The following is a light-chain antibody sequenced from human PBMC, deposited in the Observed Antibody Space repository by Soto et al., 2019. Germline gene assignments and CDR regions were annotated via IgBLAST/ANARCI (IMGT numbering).Light chain of an antibody. CDR2: KAS. J-gene: IGKJ1*01. CDR3: QQYNDNWT. Sequence: DIHMTQPPSTQSASVGDRVTITCRASQSISSWLAWYQQKPGTAPKLLIYKASTLQSGVPSRFSGSGSGTEFTLTISSLQPDDSATYYCQQYNDNWTFGQGTKVNIK. V-gene: IGKV1-5*03. CDR1: QSISSW.